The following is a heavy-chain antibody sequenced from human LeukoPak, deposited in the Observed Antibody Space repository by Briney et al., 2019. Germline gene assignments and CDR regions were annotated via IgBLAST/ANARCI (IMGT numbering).Heavy chain of an antibody. CDR1: GFTFSSYG. CDR2: IWYDGSNK. D-gene: IGHD2-8*01. J-gene: IGHJ4*02. Sequence: GGSLRLSCAASGFTFSSYGMHWVRQAPGKGLEWVAVIWYDGSNKYYADSVKGRFTISRDNSKNTLYLQMNSLRAEDTAVYYCAKEVMVYAIPTDFDYWGQGTLVTVSS. V-gene: IGHV3-33*06. CDR3: AKEVMVYAIPTDFDY.